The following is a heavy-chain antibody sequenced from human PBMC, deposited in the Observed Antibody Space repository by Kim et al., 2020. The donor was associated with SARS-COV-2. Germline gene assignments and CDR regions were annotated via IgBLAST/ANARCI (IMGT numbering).Heavy chain of an antibody. Sequence: GGSLRLSCATSEFIFSGSAMQWVRQASGKGLEWVGRIRSKIKNYATSYAASVNGRFTISRDDSKNTAYRQMDSLKTEDTAVYYCGARGDRGGARDYWGQGALVTVAS. D-gene: IGHD3-10*01. CDR1: EFIFSGSA. J-gene: IGHJ4*02. CDR3: GARGDRGGARDY. V-gene: IGHV3-73*01. CDR2: IRSKIKNYAT.